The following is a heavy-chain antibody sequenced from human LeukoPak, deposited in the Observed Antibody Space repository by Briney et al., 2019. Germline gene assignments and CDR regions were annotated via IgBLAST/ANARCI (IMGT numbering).Heavy chain of an antibody. J-gene: IGHJ4*02. CDR1: GGSISSSSYS. Sequence: SETLSLTCTVSGGSISSSSYSWGWIRQPPGKGLEWIGSIYYSGSTYYNPSLKSRVTISVDTSKNQFSLKLSSVTAADTAVYYCARPSGSSAYWGQGTLVTVSS. CDR3: ARPSGSSAY. D-gene: IGHD3-10*01. V-gene: IGHV4-39*01. CDR2: IYYSGST.